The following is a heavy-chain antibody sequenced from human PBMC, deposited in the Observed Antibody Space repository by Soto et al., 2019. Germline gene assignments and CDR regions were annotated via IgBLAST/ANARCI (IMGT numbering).Heavy chain of an antibody. D-gene: IGHD6-6*01. CDR3: ARDRELGRSSPYFDF. J-gene: IGHJ4*02. Sequence: GGSLRLSCAASGFTFSSFGIHWVRQAPGKGLEWVTVIWNEGNNRKYADSVRGRFTVSSDNSKNTVYLQLDSPRVEDTAIYYCARDRELGRSSPYFDFWGQGVLVTVSS. CDR1: GFTFSSFG. CDR2: IWNEGNNR. V-gene: IGHV3-33*08.